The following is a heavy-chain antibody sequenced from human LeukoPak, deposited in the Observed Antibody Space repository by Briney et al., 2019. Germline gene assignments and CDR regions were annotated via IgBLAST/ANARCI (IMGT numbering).Heavy chain of an antibody. CDR2: IKQDGSEK. Sequence: GGSLRLSCAASGFTFSGYWMTWVRQAPGKGLEWVANIKQDGSEKYYVDSVKGRFTISRDNTKNSLYLQMNSLRTEDTAVYYCANISTAVAGSDYWGQGTLVTVSS. CDR1: GFTFSGYW. CDR3: ANISTAVAGSDY. V-gene: IGHV3-7*01. D-gene: IGHD6-13*01. J-gene: IGHJ4*02.